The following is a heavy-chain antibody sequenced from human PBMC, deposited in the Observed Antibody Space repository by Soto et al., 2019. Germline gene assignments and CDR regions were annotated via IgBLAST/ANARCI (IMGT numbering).Heavy chain of an antibody. CDR2: IQQDGSER. CDR1: GFTFSSYW. J-gene: IGHJ4*02. V-gene: IGHV3-7*03. CDR3: VESGGAADY. Sequence: EVQLVESGGGLVQPGGSLRLSCAASGFTFSSYWMGWVRQAPGKGLEWVANIQQDGSERHYGGSEKGRFTISRDNAKNSLYLQMNSLRAEDTAVYYCVESGGAADYWGQGTLVTVSS. D-gene: IGHD2-8*02.